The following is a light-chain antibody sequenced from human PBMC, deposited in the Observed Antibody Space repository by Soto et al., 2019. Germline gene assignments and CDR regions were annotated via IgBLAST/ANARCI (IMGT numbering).Light chain of an antibody. V-gene: IGLV1-47*02. CDR2: TNN. CDR1: SSNIETNY. Sequence: QSVLTQPPSASGTPGQTVTISCSGSSSNIETNYVYWYQHLPGAAPKLLIFTNNQRPPGVPDRFSASKSGTSASLAISGLRSEDEGDYYCAATDDTLSGPVFGGGTKLTVL. J-gene: IGLJ2*01. CDR3: AATDDTLSGPV.